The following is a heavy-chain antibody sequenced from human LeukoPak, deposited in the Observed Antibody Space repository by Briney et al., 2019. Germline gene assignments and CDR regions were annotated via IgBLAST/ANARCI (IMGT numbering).Heavy chain of an antibody. CDR1: GFTFSSYA. D-gene: IGHD6-19*01. Sequence: PGGSLRLSFAASGFTFSSYAMHWVRQAPGKGLEWVAVISYDGSNKYYADSVKGRFTISRDNSKKTLYLQMNSLRAEDTAVYYCARVRYSRGWYELERYYYYYGMDVWGQGTTVTVSS. V-gene: IGHV3-30-3*01. J-gene: IGHJ6*02. CDR3: ARVRYSRGWYELERYYYYYGMDV. CDR2: ISYDGSNK.